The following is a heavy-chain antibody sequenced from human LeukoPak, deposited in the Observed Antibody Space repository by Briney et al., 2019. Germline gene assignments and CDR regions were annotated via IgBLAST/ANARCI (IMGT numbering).Heavy chain of an antibody. CDR1: GFTVSSNF. Sequence: GGSLRLSCAASGFTVSSNFMSWVRQAPGKGLEWVSLIYSDGSTYYADSVKGRFPISTDNSKNTLYLQMNSLRAEDTTVYYCARDAAAQQLVHYFDYWGQGTLVTVSS. J-gene: IGHJ4*02. V-gene: IGHV3-53*01. D-gene: IGHD6-13*01. CDR3: ARDAAAQQLVHYFDY. CDR2: IYSDGST.